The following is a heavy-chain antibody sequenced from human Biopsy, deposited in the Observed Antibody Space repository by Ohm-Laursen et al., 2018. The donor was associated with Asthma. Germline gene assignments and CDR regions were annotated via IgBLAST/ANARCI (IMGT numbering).Heavy chain of an antibody. V-gene: IGHV1-24*01. D-gene: IGHD4-17*01. J-gene: IGHJ4*02. Sequence: ASVKVSCKPPGGTFSNFAISWVRQAPGQGLEWMGGHDHEEGGTVNARRFQGRVTMTEDTSTDTAYMELSSLSSDDTAVYYCASDFPKDYVRYNFQFWGQGTLVTVSS. CDR2: HDHEEGGT. CDR1: GGTFSNFA. CDR3: ASDFPKDYVRYNFQF.